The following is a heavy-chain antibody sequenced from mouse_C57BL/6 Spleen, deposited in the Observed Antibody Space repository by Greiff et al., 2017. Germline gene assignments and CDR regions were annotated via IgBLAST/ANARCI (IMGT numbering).Heavy chain of an antibody. V-gene: IGHV5-15*01. CDR1: GFTFSDYG. Sequence: DVQLVESGGGLVQPGGSLKLSCAASGFTFSDYGMAWVRQAPRKGPEWVAFISNLAYSIYYADTVTGRFTISRENAKNTLYLEMSSLRSEDTAMYYCARQGGYDYDAMDYWGQGTSVTVSS. D-gene: IGHD2-10*02. CDR2: ISNLAYSI. CDR3: ARQGGYDYDAMDY. J-gene: IGHJ4*01.